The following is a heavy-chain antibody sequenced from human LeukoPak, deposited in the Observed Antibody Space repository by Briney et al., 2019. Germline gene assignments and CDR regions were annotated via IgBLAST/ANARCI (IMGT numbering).Heavy chain of an antibody. CDR3: ARDTYYYDSSGYSSDYYYGMDV. Sequence: SETLSLTCTVSGGSVSSGSYYWSWIRQPPGKGLEWIGYIYYSGSTNYNPSLKSRVTISVDTSKNQFSLKLSSVTAVDTAVYYCARDTYYYDSSGYSSDYYYGMDVWGQGTTVTVSS. CDR2: IYYSGST. D-gene: IGHD3-22*01. CDR1: GGSVSSGSYY. J-gene: IGHJ6*02. V-gene: IGHV4-61*01.